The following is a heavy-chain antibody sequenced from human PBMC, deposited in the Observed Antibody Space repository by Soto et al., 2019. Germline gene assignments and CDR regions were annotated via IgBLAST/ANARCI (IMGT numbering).Heavy chain of an antibody. CDR1: GFAVSSNY. Sequence: GGSLRLSCAASGFAVSSNYMSWVRQAPGKGLEWVSVIYSGGSTYYADSVKGRFTISRDNSKNMLYLQMNSRRAEDTAVYYCVREYSGYDFAEPFDYWGQGTLVTVSS. CDR2: IYSGGST. V-gene: IGHV3-66*01. J-gene: IGHJ4*02. CDR3: VREYSGYDFAEPFDY. D-gene: IGHD5-12*01.